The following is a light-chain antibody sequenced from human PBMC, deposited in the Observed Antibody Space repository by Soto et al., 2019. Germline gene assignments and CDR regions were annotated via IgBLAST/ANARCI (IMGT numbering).Light chain of an antibody. Sequence: QSVLTQPPSVSGAPGQRVTISCTGSGSNIGANYDVHWYQHRPGTAPKLLIFGNNNRPSGVPDRFSGSKSGTSASLAITGLQAEDEGDYYCQSYDSTLSARYVFGTGTKVTV. V-gene: IGLV1-40*01. CDR2: GNN. CDR3: QSYDSTLSARYV. CDR1: GSNIGANYD. J-gene: IGLJ1*01.